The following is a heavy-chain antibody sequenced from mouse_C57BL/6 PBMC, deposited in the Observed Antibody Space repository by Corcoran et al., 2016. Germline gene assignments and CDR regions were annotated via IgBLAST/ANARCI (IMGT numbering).Heavy chain of an antibody. CDR3: ARRSGSSYFYYAMDY. CDR1: GYTFTDYN. J-gene: IGHJ4*01. D-gene: IGHD1-1*01. V-gene: IGHV1-18*01. CDR2: INPNNGGT. Sequence: EVQLQQSGPELVKPGASVKIPCKASGYTFTDYNMDWVKQSHGKSLEWIGDINPNNGGTIYNQKFKGKATLTVDKSSSTAYMELRSLTSEDTAVYYCARRSGSSYFYYAMDYCRQRPSVPASS.